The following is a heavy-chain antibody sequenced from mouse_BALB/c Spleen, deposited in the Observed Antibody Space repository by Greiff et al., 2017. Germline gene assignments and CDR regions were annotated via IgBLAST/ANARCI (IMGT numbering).Heavy chain of an antibody. CDR3: GRNGYDEEFAY. CDR2: IGPENGNT. Sequence: VQLQQSGAEFVRPGALVKLSCKASGFNINDYYMHWVKQSPEQGLEWIGWIGPENGNTIYDPKLQGKASITADTTSNTAYLQISSLTSEDTAVYYSGRNGYDEEFAYWGQGTLVTVSA. V-gene: IGHV14-1*02. D-gene: IGHD2-2*01. CDR1: GFNINDYY. J-gene: IGHJ3*01.